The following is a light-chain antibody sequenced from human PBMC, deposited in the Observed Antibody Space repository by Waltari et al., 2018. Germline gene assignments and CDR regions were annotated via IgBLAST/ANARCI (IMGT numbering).Light chain of an antibody. J-gene: IGLJ3*02. CDR2: GSS. V-gene: IGLV1-40*01. Sequence: QSVLTQPPSVSGAPGQRVTIPCTGSGSNLGAGYHVHWYQQLPRAAHKLLIYGSSTRPLGVPDRFFGSTSGTSASLAITGLQAEDEADCYCQSYDTSLSVVFGGGTKLTVL. CDR3: QSYDTSLSVV. CDR1: GSNLGAGYH.